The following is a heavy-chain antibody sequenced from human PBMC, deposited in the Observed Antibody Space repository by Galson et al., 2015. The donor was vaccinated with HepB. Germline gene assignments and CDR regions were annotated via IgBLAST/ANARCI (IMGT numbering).Heavy chain of an antibody. V-gene: IGHV4-34*01. CDR1: GGSFSGYY. J-gene: IGHJ1*01. D-gene: IGHD6-13*01. CDR3: ARTHSSSWYRGYFQH. Sequence: ETLSLTCAVYGGSFSGYYWSWIRQPPGKGLEWIGEINHSGSTNYNPSLKSRVTISVDTSKNQFSLKLSSVTAADTAVYYCARTHSSSWYRGYFQHWGQGTLVTVSS. CDR2: INHSGST.